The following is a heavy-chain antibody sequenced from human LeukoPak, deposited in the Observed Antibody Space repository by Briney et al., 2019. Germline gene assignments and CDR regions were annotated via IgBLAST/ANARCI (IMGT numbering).Heavy chain of an antibody. CDR2: ISAYNGNT. J-gene: IGHJ4*02. CDR1: GYTFTSYG. Sequence: GASVKVSCKASGYTFTSYGISWVRQAPGQGLEWMGWISAYNGNTNYAQKLQGRVTMTTDTSTSTAYMELRSLRSDDTAVYYCARDLVRVVGATFGMFLPPPGYWGQGTLVTVSS. CDR3: ARDLVRVVGATFGMFLPPPGY. V-gene: IGHV1-18*01. D-gene: IGHD1-26*01.